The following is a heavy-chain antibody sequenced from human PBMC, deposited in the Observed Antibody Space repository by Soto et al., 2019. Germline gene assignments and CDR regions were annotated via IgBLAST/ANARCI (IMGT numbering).Heavy chain of an antibody. V-gene: IGHV3-21*01. CDR2: ISSSSSYI. D-gene: IGHD6-19*01. CDR3: ARGIVYSSGWTDDYYYYMDV. Sequence: EVQLVESGGGLVKPGGSLRLSCAASGFTFSSYSMNWVRQAPGKGLEWVSSISSSSSYIYYADSVKGRFTISRDNAKNSLYLQMNSLRAEDTAVYYCARGIVYSSGWTDDYYYYMDVWGKGTTVTVSS. CDR1: GFTFSSYS. J-gene: IGHJ6*03.